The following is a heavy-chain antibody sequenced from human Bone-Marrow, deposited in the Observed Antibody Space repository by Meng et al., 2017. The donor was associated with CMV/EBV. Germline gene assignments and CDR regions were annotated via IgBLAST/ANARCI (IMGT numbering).Heavy chain of an antibody. D-gene: IGHD4-23*01. V-gene: IGHV1-18*04. J-gene: IGHJ4*02. Sequence: ASVKVSCKASGYTFTGYYMHWVRQAPGQGLEWMGWISAYNGQKNYAQKFQGRVTMTTDTSTNTAYMDLRSLRSDDTAVYYCVRDLGSTPAICFDYWGQGTLVTVSS. CDR1: GYTFTGYY. CDR3: VRDLGSTPAICFDY. CDR2: ISAYNGQK.